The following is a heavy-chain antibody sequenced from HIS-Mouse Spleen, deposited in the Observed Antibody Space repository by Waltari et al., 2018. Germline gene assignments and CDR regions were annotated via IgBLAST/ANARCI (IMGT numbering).Heavy chain of an antibody. D-gene: IGHD6-13*01. CDR3: AREIPYSSSWYDWYFDL. CDR2: NYYSGST. CDR1: GGSISSSSYY. Sequence: QLQLQESGPGLVKPSETLSLTCTVSGGSISSSSYYWGWIRQPPGKGLEWIGSNYYSGSTYYNPSLKSRVTISVDTSKNQFSLKLSSVTAADTAVYYCAREIPYSSSWYDWYFDLCGRGTLVTVSS. V-gene: IGHV4-39*07. J-gene: IGHJ2*01.